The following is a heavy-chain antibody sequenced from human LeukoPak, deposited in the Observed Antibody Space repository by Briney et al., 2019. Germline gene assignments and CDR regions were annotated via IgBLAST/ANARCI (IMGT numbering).Heavy chain of an antibody. J-gene: IGHJ4*02. CDR3: ARDLFAIAVAGATFDY. CDR1: GLTFSSYA. D-gene: IGHD6-19*01. CDR2: ISYDGSNK. V-gene: IGHV3-30-3*01. Sequence: GGSLRLSCAASGLTFSSYAMHWVRQAPGKGLEWVAVISYDGSNKYYADSVKGRFTISRDNSKNTLYLQMNSLRAEDTAVYYCARDLFAIAVAGATFDYWGQGTLVTVSS.